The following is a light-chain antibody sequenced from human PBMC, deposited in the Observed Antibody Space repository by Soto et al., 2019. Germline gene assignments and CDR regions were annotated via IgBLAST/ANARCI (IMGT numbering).Light chain of an antibody. CDR2: DVT. CDR3: CSYAGNYTGV. Sequence: SVLTQPRSVSGSPGQSVTISCTGTSSDVGGYNYVSWYQQHPGKAPKFMIYDVTKRPSGVPDRFSGSKSGNTASLTTSGLQAEDEADYYCCSYAGNYTGVFGTGTKVTVL. V-gene: IGLV2-11*01. CDR1: SSDVGGYNY. J-gene: IGLJ1*01.